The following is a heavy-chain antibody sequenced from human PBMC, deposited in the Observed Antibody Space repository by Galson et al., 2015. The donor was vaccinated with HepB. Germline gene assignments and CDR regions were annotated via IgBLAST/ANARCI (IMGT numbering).Heavy chain of an antibody. Sequence: SVKVSCKASGGTFSSYAISWVRQAPGQGLEWMGGIIPILGIANYAQKFQGRVTITADKSTSTAYMELSSLRSEDTAVYYCASGLELQPYSRKWYYYYMDVWGKGTTVTVSS. D-gene: IGHD1-7*01. CDR3: ASGLELQPYSRKWYYYYMDV. J-gene: IGHJ6*03. V-gene: IGHV1-69*10. CDR2: IIPILGIA. CDR1: GGTFSSYA.